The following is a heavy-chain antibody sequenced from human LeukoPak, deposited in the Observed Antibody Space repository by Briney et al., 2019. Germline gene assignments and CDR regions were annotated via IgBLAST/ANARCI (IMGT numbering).Heavy chain of an antibody. V-gene: IGHV3-64D*08. J-gene: IGHJ4*02. CDR3: ARVIYSGWEGELSD. CDR1: GFTFSTYT. Sequence: AGSLRLSCSASGFTFSTYTMHWVRQAPGKGLEYVSAIDYNGGTRYYADSVKGRFTISRDNSKNTLYLQMSSLRAEDTAVYYCARVIYSGWEGELSDWGQGTLVTVSS. CDR2: IDYNGGTR. D-gene: IGHD6-19*01.